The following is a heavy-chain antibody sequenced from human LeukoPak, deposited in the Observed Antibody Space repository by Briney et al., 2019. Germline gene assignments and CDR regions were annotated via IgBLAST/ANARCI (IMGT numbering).Heavy chain of an antibody. CDR3: AREGDITMVRGVRFDY. Sequence: ASVKVSCKASGYTFTGYYMHWVRQAPGQGLEWMGWINPNSGGTNYAQKFQGRVTMTRDTSISTAYMELSRLRSDDTAVHYCAREGDITMVRGVRFDYWGQGTLVTVSP. D-gene: IGHD3-10*01. V-gene: IGHV1-2*02. J-gene: IGHJ4*02. CDR1: GYTFTGYY. CDR2: INPNSGGT.